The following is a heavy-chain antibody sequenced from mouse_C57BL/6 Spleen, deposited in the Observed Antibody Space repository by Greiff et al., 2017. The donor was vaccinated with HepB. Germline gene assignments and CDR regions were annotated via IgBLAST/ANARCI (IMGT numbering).Heavy chain of an antibody. Sequence: VQLKESVAELVRPGASVKLSCTASGFNIKNTYMHWVKQRPEQGLEWIGRIDPANGNTKYAPKFQGKATITADTSSNTAYLQLSSLTSEDTAIYYCARSADYYGSLFAYWGQGTLVTVSA. V-gene: IGHV14-3*01. D-gene: IGHD1-1*01. J-gene: IGHJ3*01. CDR3: ARSADYYGSLFAY. CDR2: IDPANGNT. CDR1: GFNIKNTY.